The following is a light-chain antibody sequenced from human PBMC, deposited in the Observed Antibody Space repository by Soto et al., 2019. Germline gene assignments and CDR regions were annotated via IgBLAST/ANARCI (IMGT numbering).Light chain of an antibody. CDR3: SSFTSNRIYV. J-gene: IGLJ1*01. CDR1: HNDIGTYDY. CDR2: GVT. Sequence: QSVLTQPPPVSGSPGQSITISCTGNHNDIGTYDYVSWYQQHPGRAPRLLIYGVTTRPSGISDRFSASKSGLTASLTISGLQPEVVSDYYRSSFTSNRIYVFGPGTKVAVL. V-gene: IGLV2-14*03.